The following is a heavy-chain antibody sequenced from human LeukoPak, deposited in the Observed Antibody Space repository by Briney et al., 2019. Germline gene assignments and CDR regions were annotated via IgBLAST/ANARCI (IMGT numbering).Heavy chain of an antibody. V-gene: IGHV4-34*01. CDR1: GGSFSGYY. CDR3: ARGVGWVSNDY. CDR2: INHSGSA. J-gene: IGHJ4*02. Sequence: SETLSLTCAVYGGSFSGYYWSWIRQPPGKGLEWIGEINHSGSANYNPSLKSRVTISVDTSKNQFSLKLSSVTAADTAVYYCARGVGWVSNDYWGQGTLVTVSS. D-gene: IGHD3-16*01.